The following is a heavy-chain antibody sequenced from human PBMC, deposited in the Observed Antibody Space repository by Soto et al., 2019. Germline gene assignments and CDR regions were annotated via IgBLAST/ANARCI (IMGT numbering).Heavy chain of an antibody. Sequence: PGGSLRLSCAASGFTFSSYSMNWVRQAPGKGLEWVSSISSSSYIYYADSVKGRFTISRDNAKNSLYLQMNSLRAEDTAVYYCARDPPRYSYGHDAFDIWGQGTMVTVSS. D-gene: IGHD5-18*01. CDR1: GFTFSSYS. CDR2: ISSSSYI. CDR3: ARDPPRYSYGHDAFDI. J-gene: IGHJ3*02. V-gene: IGHV3-21*01.